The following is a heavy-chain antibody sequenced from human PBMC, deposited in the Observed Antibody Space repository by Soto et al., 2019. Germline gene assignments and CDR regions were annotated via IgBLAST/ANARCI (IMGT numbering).Heavy chain of an antibody. V-gene: IGHV1-2*04. CDR1: GYSFTDYH. J-gene: IGHJ6*02. Sequence: GESLKISCKASGYSFTDYHIHWVRQAPGQGLEWLRRINPKSGGTSTAQKFQGWVTMTTDTSISTASMELTRLTSDDTAIYYCARGDSTDCSNGVCSFFYNHDMDVWGQGTTVTVSS. CDR3: ARGDSTDCSNGVCSFFYNHDMDV. CDR2: INPKSGGT. D-gene: IGHD2-8*01.